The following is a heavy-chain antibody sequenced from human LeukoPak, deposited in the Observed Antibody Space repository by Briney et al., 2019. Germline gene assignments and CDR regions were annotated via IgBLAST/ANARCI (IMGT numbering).Heavy chain of an antibody. CDR1: GGSISSYY. J-gene: IGHJ6*02. CDR2: IYYSGST. D-gene: IGHD3-3*01. Sequence: KPSETLSLTCTVSGGSISSYYWSWIRQPPGKGLEWIGYIYYSGSTNYNPSLKSRVTISVDTSKNQFSLKLSSVTAADTAVYYCARYDYYYGMDVWGQGTTVTVSS. V-gene: IGHV4-59*08. CDR3: ARYDYYYGMDV.